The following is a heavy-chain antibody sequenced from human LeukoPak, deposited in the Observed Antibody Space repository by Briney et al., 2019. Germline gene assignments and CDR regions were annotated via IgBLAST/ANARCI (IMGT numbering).Heavy chain of an antibody. Sequence: SETLSLTCNVSGGSITSSTYYWGWLRQPPGKGLEWIGTIYYSGTTFYNPSLKSRVTISVDASKNKLSLSLNSVTAADTAVYQCAGIPVTVLSNGYWGQRTLVTVSS. CDR2: IYYSGTT. J-gene: IGHJ4*02. CDR1: GGSITSSTYY. D-gene: IGHD6-19*01. V-gene: IGHV4-39*01. CDR3: AGIPVTVLSNGY.